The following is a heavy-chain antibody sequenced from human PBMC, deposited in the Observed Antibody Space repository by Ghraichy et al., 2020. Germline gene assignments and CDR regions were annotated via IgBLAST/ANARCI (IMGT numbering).Heavy chain of an antibody. Sequence: SETLSLTCTVSGGSISSYYWSWIRQPPGKGLEWIGYIYYSGSTNYNPSRKSRVTISVDTSKNQFSLKLSSVTAADTAVYYCASPSSGENAFDIWGQGTMVTVSS. D-gene: IGHD3-16*01. V-gene: IGHV4-59*01. CDR3: ASPSSGENAFDI. J-gene: IGHJ3*02. CDR1: GGSISSYY. CDR2: IYYSGST.